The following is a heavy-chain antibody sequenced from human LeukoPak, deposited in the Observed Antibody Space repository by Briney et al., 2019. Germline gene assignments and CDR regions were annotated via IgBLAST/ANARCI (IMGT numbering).Heavy chain of an antibody. Sequence: GGSLRLSCAASGFSVSNYYMSWVRQPPGKGLEWVSVMYTGGGRYYGDSVKGRFTISRDNSKNTVFLQMNSLRVEDTAPYYCTRGQSYCGADCYSDWGQGTLVTVSS. D-gene: IGHD2-21*02. V-gene: IGHV3-66*01. CDR1: GFSVSNYY. J-gene: IGHJ4*02. CDR2: MYTGGGR. CDR3: TRGQSYCGADCYSD.